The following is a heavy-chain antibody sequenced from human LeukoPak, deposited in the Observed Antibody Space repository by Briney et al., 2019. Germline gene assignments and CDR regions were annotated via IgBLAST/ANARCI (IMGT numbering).Heavy chain of an antibody. CDR2: IYYSGST. V-gene: IGHV4-39*07. CDR3: AREGMTTVTTLGAFDI. D-gene: IGHD4-17*01. CDR1: GDSISSSSYY. Sequence: PSETLSLTCTVSGDSISSSSYYWGWIRQPPGKGLEWIGSIYYSGSTYYNPSLKSRVTISVDTSKNQFSLKLSSVTAADTAVYYCAREGMTTVTTLGAFDIWGQGTMVTVSS. J-gene: IGHJ3*02.